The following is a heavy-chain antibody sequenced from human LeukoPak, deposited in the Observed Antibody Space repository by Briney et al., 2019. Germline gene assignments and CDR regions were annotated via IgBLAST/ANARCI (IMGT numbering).Heavy chain of an antibody. V-gene: IGHV3-30*18. Sequence: GRSLRLSCAASGFTFSSYGMHWVRQAPGKGLEWVAVISYDGSNKYYADSVKGRFTISRDNSKNTLYLQMNSLRAEDTAVYYCAKSPYYGSGSRLGYYFDYWGQGTPVTVSS. CDR2: ISYDGSNK. D-gene: IGHD3-10*01. CDR3: AKSPYYGSGSRLGYYFDY. CDR1: GFTFSSYG. J-gene: IGHJ4*02.